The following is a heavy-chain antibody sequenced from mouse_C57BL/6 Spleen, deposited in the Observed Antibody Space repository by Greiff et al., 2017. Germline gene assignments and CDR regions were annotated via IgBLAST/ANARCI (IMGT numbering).Heavy chain of an antibody. CDR1: GFTFSDYY. D-gene: IGHD2-4*01. Sequence: EVKLMESEGGLVQPGSSMKLSCTASGFTFSDYYMAWVRQVPDKGLDWVAHINYDGSSTYYLDSLKSRFIISRDNAKNILYLQMSSLKSEDTATYYCARWGLRRGSYFDYWGQGTTLTVSS. CDR2: INYDGSST. CDR3: ARWGLRRGSYFDY. J-gene: IGHJ2*01. V-gene: IGHV5-16*01.